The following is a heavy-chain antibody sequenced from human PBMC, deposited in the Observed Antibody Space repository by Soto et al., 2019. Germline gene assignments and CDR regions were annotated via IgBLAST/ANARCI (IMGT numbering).Heavy chain of an antibody. CDR2: MNPNSGNT. V-gene: IGHV1-8*01. D-gene: IGHD6-13*01. J-gene: IGHJ5*02. CDR3: ARDWSAAGTGWFDP. Sequence: QVQLVQSGAEVKKPGASVKVSCKASGYTFTSYDINWVRQATGQGLEWMGWMNPNSGNTGYAQKFQGRVTMTRNTSISTAYMELSGLRSEDTAVYSCARDWSAAGTGWFDPWGQGTLVTVSS. CDR1: GYTFTSYD.